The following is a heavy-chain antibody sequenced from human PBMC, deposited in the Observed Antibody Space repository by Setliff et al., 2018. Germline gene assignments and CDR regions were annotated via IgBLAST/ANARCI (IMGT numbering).Heavy chain of an antibody. Sequence: SETLSLTCAVSGGSISSSNWWSWIRPPAGKGLEWIGRNYAGGYTNYNPSPKSRVTISVDRSKNQFSLKLSSFIAADTSVYFCARHKAGITSFGVVINTDALEIWGQGTMVTASS. V-gene: IGHV4-61*02. J-gene: IGHJ3*02. CDR2: NYAGGYT. D-gene: IGHD3-3*01. CDR1: GGSISSSNW. CDR3: ARHKAGITSFGVVINTDALEI.